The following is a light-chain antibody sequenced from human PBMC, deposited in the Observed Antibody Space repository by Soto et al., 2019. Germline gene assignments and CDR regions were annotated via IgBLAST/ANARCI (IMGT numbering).Light chain of an antibody. V-gene: IGKV3-15*01. Sequence: EIVMTQSAATLSVSPGERATLSCRASQSVSSNLAWYQQKPGQAPRLLIYGASTRATGIPARFSGSGSGTEFTLTISSLQSEDFAVYYCQQYNNWTGTFGQGTKVDIK. CDR3: QQYNNWTGT. J-gene: IGKJ1*01. CDR2: GAS. CDR1: QSVSSN.